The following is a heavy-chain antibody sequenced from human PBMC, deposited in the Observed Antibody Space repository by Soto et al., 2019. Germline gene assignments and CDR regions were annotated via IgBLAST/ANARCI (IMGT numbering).Heavy chain of an antibody. CDR2: IWYDGSNK. D-gene: IGHD4-17*01. Sequence: QVQLVESGGAVVQPGRSLRLSCAASGFPFSSYGIHWVRQSPGKGLEWVAVIWYDGSNKYNADSVKGRFTISRDNSKNTGYLQMNSLRAEDTAVYYCARDHRPTVTVDAFDIWGQGTMVTVSS. CDR3: ARDHRPTVTVDAFDI. J-gene: IGHJ3*02. V-gene: IGHV3-33*01. CDR1: GFPFSSYG.